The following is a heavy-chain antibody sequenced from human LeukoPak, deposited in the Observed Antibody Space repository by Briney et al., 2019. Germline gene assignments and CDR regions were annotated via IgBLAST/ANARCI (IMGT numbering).Heavy chain of an antibody. J-gene: IGHJ3*02. CDR1: GFTFSSCS. V-gene: IGHV3-21*01. CDR3: AREYELVGAFDI. CDR2: ISSSSSYI. D-gene: IGHD2-2*01. Sequence: GGSLRLSCAASGFTFSSCSMNWVRQAPGKGLEWVSSISSSSSYIYYADSVKGRFTISRDNAKNSLYLQMNSLRAEDTAVYYCAREYELVGAFDIWGQGTMVTVSS.